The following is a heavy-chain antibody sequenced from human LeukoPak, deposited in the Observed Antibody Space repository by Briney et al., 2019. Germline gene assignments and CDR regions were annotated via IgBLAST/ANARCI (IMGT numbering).Heavy chain of an antibody. CDR2: GYSSGAS. D-gene: IGHD3-10*01. Sequence: PSETLSLTCTVSGGSISNDKYFWSWIRQPAGKGLEWIGRGYSSGASNYNPSLESRVTISLDTSNNRFSLQLSSVTAADMAVYYCARYGSGSLDYWGQGTLVTVSS. V-gene: IGHV4-61*02. CDR3: ARYGSGSLDY. CDR1: GGSISNDKYF. J-gene: IGHJ4*02.